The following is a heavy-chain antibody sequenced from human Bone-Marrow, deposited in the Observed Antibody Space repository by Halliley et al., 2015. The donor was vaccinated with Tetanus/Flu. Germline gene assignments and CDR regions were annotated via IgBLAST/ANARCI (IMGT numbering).Heavy chain of an antibody. Sequence: RGWMGIVYPGDSDARYSPSFQGQVTISVDKSINTVYLQWSSLKASDTAIYYCARRAYYYYAMNVWGQGTSVTVSS. CDR3: ARRAYYYYAMNV. CDR2: VYPGDSDA. V-gene: IGHV5-51*01. J-gene: IGHJ6*02.